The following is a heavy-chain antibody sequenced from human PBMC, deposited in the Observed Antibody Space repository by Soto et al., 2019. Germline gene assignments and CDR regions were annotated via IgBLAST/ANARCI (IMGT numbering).Heavy chain of an antibody. V-gene: IGHV4-39*01. CDR1: GGSISSSSYY. J-gene: IGHJ5*02. D-gene: IGHD3-3*01. Sequence: QLQLQESGPGLVKPSETLSLTCTVSGGSISSSSYYWGWIRQPPGKGLEWIGSIYYSGSTYYYPSLKSRVTISVDTSKNQFSLKLSSVTAADTAVYYCARLRVEGFDPWGQGTLVTVSS. CDR2: IYYSGST. CDR3: ARLRVEGFDP.